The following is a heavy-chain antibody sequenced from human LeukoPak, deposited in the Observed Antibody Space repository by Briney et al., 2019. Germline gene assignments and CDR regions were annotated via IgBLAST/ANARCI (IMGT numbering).Heavy chain of an antibody. CDR3: ARGSRDGYNIDY. CDR1: GFTFSSYW. CDR2: INWNGGST. J-gene: IGHJ4*02. V-gene: IGHV3-20*04. D-gene: IGHD5-24*01. Sequence: GGSLRLSCAASGFTFSSYWMSWVRQAPGKGLEWVSGINWNGGSTGYADSVKGRFTISRDNAKNSLYLQMNSLRAEDTAVYYCARGSRDGYNIDYWGQGTLVTVSS.